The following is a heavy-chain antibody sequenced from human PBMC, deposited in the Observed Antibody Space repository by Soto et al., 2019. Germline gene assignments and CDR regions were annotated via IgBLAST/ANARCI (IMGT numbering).Heavy chain of an antibody. V-gene: IGHV5-10-1*01. Sequence: GESLKISCKGSGYSFTSYWISWVRQMPGKGLEWMGRIDPSDSYTNYSPSFQGHVTISADKSISTAYLQWSNLKASDTAMYYCARHSRIADRPRDYYYYYGMDVWGQGTTVTVSS. CDR2: IDPSDSYT. CDR1: GYSFTSYW. D-gene: IGHD6-6*01. J-gene: IGHJ6*02. CDR3: ARHSRIADRPRDYYYYYGMDV.